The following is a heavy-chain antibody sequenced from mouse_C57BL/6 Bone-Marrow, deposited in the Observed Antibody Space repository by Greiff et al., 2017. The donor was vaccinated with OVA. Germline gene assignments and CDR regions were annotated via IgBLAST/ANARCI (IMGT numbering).Heavy chain of an antibody. Sequence: EVKLQESGPGLAKPSQTLSLTCSVTGYSITSDYWNWIRTFPGNKLEYMGYISYSGSTYYNPSLKRRHSITRDTSKNQYYLQLNSVTTEYTATYYCASHSSGYCAMDYWGQGTSVTVAS. CDR1: GYSITSDY. CDR2: ISYSGST. V-gene: IGHV3-8*01. CDR3: ASHSSGYCAMDY. D-gene: IGHD3-2*02. J-gene: IGHJ4*01.